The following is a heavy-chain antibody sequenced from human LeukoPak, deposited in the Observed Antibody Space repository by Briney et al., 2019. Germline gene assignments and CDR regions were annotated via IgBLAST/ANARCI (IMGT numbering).Heavy chain of an antibody. CDR3: ATGRVMITFGARYNWFDP. CDR2: FDPEDGET. D-gene: IGHD3-16*01. J-gene: IGHJ5*02. CDR1: GYTLTELS. V-gene: IGHV1-24*01. Sequence: GASVKVSCKVSGYTLTELSMHWVRQAPGKGLEWMGGFDPEDGETIYAQKFQGRVTMTEDTSTDTAYMELSSLRSEDTAVYYCATGRVMITFGARYNWFDPWGQGTLVTVSS.